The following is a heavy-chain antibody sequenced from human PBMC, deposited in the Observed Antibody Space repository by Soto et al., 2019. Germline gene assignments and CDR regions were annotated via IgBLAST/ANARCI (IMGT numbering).Heavy chain of an antibody. D-gene: IGHD2-15*01. CDR2: IYHSGST. CDR3: ARAGRGYCSGGSCYSGLHGMDV. J-gene: IGHJ6*02. Sequence: QVQLQESGPGLVKPSGTLSLTCAVSGGSISSSNWWSWVRQPPGKVLEWIGEIYHSGSTNYNPALKSRVTISVDRSKNQFYLKLSSVTAADTAVYYCARAGRGYCSGGSCYSGLHGMDVWGQGTTVTVSS. V-gene: IGHV4-4*02. CDR1: GGSISSSNW.